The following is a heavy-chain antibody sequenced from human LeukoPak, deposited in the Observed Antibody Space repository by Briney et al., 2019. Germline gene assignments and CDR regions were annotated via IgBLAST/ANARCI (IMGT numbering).Heavy chain of an antibody. V-gene: IGHV3-7*04. CDR1: GFTFSNYW. Sequence: GGSLRLSCAASGFTFSNYWMTWVRQAPGKGLKWVANIKQDETEKYYVDSVKGRFTISRDNAKNSLYLQMNSLRAEDTALYYCARGTDDFDYWGRGTLVTVSS. J-gene: IGHJ4*02. D-gene: IGHD1/OR15-1a*01. CDR2: IKQDETEK. CDR3: ARGTDDFDY.